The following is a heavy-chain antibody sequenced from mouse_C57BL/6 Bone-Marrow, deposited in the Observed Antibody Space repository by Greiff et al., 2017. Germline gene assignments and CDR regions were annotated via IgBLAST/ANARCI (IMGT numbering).Heavy chain of an antibody. D-gene: IGHD1-1*01. Sequence: DVMLVESGGGLVQPGGSLKLSCAASGFTFSDYYMYWVRQTPEKRLEWVAYISNGGGSTYYPDTVKGRFTISRDNAKNTLYLQMSRLKSEDTAMYYCARQGSSWYFDVWGTGTTVTVSS. J-gene: IGHJ1*03. CDR2: ISNGGGST. V-gene: IGHV5-12*01. CDR1: GFTFSDYY. CDR3: ARQGSSWYFDV.